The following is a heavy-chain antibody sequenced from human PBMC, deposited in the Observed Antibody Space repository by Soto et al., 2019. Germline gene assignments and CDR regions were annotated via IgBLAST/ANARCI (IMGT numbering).Heavy chain of an antibody. J-gene: IGHJ4*02. Sequence: QLQLQVSGPGLVKPSETLSLTCTVSGGSISSSSYYWGWIRQPPGKGLEWIGSIYYTGSTFYNPSLKGRVTISVDTSKNHFSLKLSSVTAADTAVYYCARRSVPFGGVIHWGQGALVTVSS. CDR1: GGSISSSSYY. D-gene: IGHD3-16*01. CDR3: ARRSVPFGGVIH. V-gene: IGHV4-39*02. CDR2: IYYTGST.